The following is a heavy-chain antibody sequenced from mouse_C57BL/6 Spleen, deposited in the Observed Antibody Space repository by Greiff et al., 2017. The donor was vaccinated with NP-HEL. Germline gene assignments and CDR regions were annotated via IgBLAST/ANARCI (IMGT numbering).Heavy chain of an antibody. CDR2: IWSGGST. V-gene: IGHV2-2*01. J-gene: IGHJ1*03. D-gene: IGHD1-1*01. Sequence: VQLQQSGPGLVQPSQSLSITCTVSGFSLTSYGVHWVRQSQGKGLEWLGVIWSGGSTDYNAAFISRLSISKDNSKSQVFFKMNSLQADDTAIYYCARNDRSSYSYWYFDVWGTGTTVTVSS. CDR3: ARNDRSSYSYWYFDV. CDR1: GFSLTSYG.